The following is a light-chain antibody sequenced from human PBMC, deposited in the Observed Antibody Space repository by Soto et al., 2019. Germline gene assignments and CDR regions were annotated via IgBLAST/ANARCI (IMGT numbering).Light chain of an antibody. J-gene: IGKJ2*02. CDR1: QSVSRY. V-gene: IGKV3-11*01. CDR3: QQRSNWPGT. CDR2: DAS. Sequence: EIVLTQSPATLSLSPRERATLSCRASQSVSRYLAWYQQKPGQAPRLLIYDASNRATGIPARFSGSGSGTEFTLTISSLEPEDFAVYYCQQRSNWPGTFGQGTKLEIK.